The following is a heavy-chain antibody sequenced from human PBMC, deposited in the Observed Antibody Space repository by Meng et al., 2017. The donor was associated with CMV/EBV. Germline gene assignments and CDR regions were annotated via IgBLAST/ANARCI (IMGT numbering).Heavy chain of an antibody. CDR2: ISSSSSYI. D-gene: IGHD2-15*01. Sequence: GESLRLSCAVSGFTFSSHSMNWVRQAPGKGREWVSSISSSSSYIYYADSVKGRFTISRDNAKNSLYLQMNSLRAEDTAVYYCARDLGYCSGGSCYSYYFDYWGQGTLVTVSS. CDR3: ARDLGYCSGGSCYSYYFDY. V-gene: IGHV3-21*01. CDR1: GFTFSSHS. J-gene: IGHJ4*02.